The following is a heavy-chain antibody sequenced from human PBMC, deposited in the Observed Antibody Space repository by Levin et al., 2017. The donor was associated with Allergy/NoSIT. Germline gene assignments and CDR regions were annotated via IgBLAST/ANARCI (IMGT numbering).Heavy chain of an antibody. V-gene: IGHV3-7*01. CDR3: ARDSPHEEGDYYMDV. Sequence: GGSLRLSCAASGFTFSSYWMSWVRQAPGKGLEWVANIKQDGSEKYYVDSVKGRFTISRDNAKNSLYLQMNSLRAEDTAVYYCARDSPHEEGDYYMDVWGKGTTVTVSS. CDR2: IKQDGSEK. J-gene: IGHJ6*03. CDR1: GFTFSSYW.